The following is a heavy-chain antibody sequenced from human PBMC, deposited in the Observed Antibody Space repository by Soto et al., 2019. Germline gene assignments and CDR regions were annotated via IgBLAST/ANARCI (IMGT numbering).Heavy chain of an antibody. CDR3: ASGVATIWEYFQH. D-gene: IGHD5-12*01. J-gene: IGHJ1*01. CDR1: GASISSYF. Sequence: QVQLQESGPGLVRPSETLSLTCTVSGASISSYFWSWIRQPPGKGLEWVAYVSYSGSPHYNPSLQSRVTVSVDTSNNQFSLKLSSVTAADTAVYYCASGVATIWEYFQHWGQGTLVTVSS. CDR2: VSYSGSP. V-gene: IGHV4-59*12.